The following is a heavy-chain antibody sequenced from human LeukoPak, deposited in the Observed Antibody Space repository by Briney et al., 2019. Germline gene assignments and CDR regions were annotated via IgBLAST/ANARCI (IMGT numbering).Heavy chain of an antibody. D-gene: IGHD6-13*01. V-gene: IGHV3-15*01. J-gene: IGHJ1*01. CDR1: GFTFSNAW. Sequence: GGSLRLSCAASGFTFSNAWMSGVRQAPGKGLEWVGRIKSKTDGGTTDYAAPVKGRFTISRDDSKNTLYLQMNSLKTEDTAVYYCTTVTSASSSWYRYWGQGTLVTVS. CDR3: TTVTSASSSWYRY. CDR2: IKSKTDGGTT.